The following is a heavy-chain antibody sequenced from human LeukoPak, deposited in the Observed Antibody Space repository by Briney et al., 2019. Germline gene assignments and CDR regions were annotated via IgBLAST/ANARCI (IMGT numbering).Heavy chain of an antibody. CDR2: IIPIFGTA. Sequence: ASVKVSCKASGGTFSSYAISWVRQAPGQGLEWMGGIIPIFGTANYAQKFQGRVTITTDESTSTAYMELRSLRSEDTAVYYCARVGFIAARPSWFDPWGQGTLVTVSS. D-gene: IGHD6-6*01. J-gene: IGHJ5*02. V-gene: IGHV1-69*05. CDR3: ARVGFIAARPSWFDP. CDR1: GGTFSSYA.